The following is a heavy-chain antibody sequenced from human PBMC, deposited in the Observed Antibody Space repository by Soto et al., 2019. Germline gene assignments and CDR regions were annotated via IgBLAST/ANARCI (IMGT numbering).Heavy chain of an antibody. CDR3: AREGRGTGGEAGFDP. Sequence: GGSLRLSCAASGFTFSSYEMNWVRQAPGKGLEWVSYISSSGSTIYYADSVKGRFTISRDNAKNSLYLQMNSLRAKDTAVYYCAREGRGTGGEAGFDPWGQGTLVTVSS. CDR1: GFTFSSYE. D-gene: IGHD7-27*01. CDR2: ISSSGSTI. V-gene: IGHV3-48*03. J-gene: IGHJ5*02.